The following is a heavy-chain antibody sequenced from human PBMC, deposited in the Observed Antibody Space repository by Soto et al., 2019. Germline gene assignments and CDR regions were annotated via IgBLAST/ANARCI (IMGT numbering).Heavy chain of an antibody. Sequence: SETLSLTCAVYGGSFSGYYWSWIRRPPGKGLEWIGEINHSGSTNYNPSLKSRVTISVDTSKSQFSLTLTSATAADTAVYFCARQRDNGYDSYYFDFWGQGTLVTVSS. D-gene: IGHD5-12*01. CDR2: INHSGST. CDR1: GGSFSGYY. CDR3: ARQRDNGYDSYYFDF. J-gene: IGHJ4*02. V-gene: IGHV4-34*01.